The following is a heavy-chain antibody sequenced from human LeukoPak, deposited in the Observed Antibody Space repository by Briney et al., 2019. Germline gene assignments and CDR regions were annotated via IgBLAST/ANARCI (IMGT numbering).Heavy chain of an antibody. CDR2: IYYSGST. V-gene: IGHV4-59*01. J-gene: IGHJ2*01. CDR1: GGSISSYY. CDR3: ARGWYLDL. Sequence: SESLSPTCTVSGGSISSYYWSWIQQPPGKGLEWIGYIYYSGSTSNNPSLKSRVTISLDTSKNQFSLKLNSVTAADTAVYYCARGWYLDLWGRGTLVTVSS.